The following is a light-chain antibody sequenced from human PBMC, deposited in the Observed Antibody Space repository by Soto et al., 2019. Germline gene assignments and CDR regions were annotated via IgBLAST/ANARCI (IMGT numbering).Light chain of an antibody. CDR1: SSDVGGYNY. J-gene: IGLJ2*01. CDR2: DVS. Sequence: QSALTQPASVSGSPGQSITISCTGTSSDVGGYNYVSWYQQHPGKAPKVMIYDVSNRPSGVSNRFSGSKSGNTASLTISGLQAEDEDDYYCSSYTSSSTLVVFGGGTQLTVL. V-gene: IGLV2-14*01. CDR3: SSYTSSSTLVV.